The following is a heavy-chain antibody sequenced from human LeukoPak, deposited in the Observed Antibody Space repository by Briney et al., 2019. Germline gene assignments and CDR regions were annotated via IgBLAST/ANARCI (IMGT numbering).Heavy chain of an antibody. J-gene: IGHJ4*02. V-gene: IGHV3-7*01. CDR2: IKQDGGER. D-gene: IGHD1-26*01. CDR1: GFTFSGFS. CDR3: ARDRVGATDYFDY. Sequence: GGSLRLSCAASGFTFSGFSMSWVRQSPTKGLEWVANIKQDGGERYYVDSVKGRFTISRDNAKNSLSLQMNNLRVEDTAVYYCARDRVGATDYFDYWGQGTLVTVSS.